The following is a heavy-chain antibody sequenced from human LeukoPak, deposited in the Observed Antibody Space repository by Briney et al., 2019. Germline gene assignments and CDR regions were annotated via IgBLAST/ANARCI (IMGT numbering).Heavy chain of an antibody. D-gene: IGHD3-22*01. V-gene: IGHV3-23*01. CDR2: ISGSGGST. CDR3: AKWPLKIGVITPKYAFDI. CDR1: GFTFSSYA. J-gene: IGHJ3*02. Sequence: PGGSLRLSCAASGFTFSSYAMSWVRQAPGKGLEWVSAISGSGGSTYYADSVKGRFTISRDNSKNTLYLQMNSLRAEDTAVDYCAKWPLKIGVITPKYAFDIWGQGTMVTVSS.